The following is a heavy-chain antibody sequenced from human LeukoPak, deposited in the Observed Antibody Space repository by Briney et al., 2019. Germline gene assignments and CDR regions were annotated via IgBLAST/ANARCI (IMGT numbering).Heavy chain of an antibody. CDR1: GASMSDHS. Sequence: SETLSLTCSVSGASMSDHSWSWIRQPPGKGLEWIANMEDTGFTNDNPSLKSRGTSSIDTSKNQFSLRLTSVTAADTAVYYCARGTTVATRHYYSYYMDAWARGTTVTVSS. CDR3: ARGTTVATRHYYSYYMDA. CDR2: MEDTGFT. D-gene: IGHD4-23*01. J-gene: IGHJ6*03. V-gene: IGHV4-59*11.